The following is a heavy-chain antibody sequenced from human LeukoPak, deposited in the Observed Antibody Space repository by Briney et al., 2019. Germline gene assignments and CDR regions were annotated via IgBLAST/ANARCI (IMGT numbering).Heavy chain of an antibody. D-gene: IGHD6-19*01. CDR3: SSQPAVLDLDC. CDR2: IKPDGSGK. J-gene: IGHJ4*02. Sequence: GGSLRLSCAASGFAFSSYWMTWVRQAPGKGLEWVANIKPDGSGKNYVDSVKGRFTISRDNPKNSLYLQMKGLRVEDTAVYYCSSQPAVLDLDCWGQGTLVTVSS. V-gene: IGHV3-7*01. CDR1: GFAFSSYW.